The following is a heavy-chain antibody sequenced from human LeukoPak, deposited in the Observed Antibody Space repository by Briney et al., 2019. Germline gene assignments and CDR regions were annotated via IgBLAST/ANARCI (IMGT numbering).Heavy chain of an antibody. CDR2: INPNSGGT. CDR1: VYTFTGYY. D-gene: IGHD4-17*01. Sequence: ASVKVSCKASVYTFTGYYMHWVRQAPGQGLEWVGWINPNSGGTNYAQKFQGRVTMTRDTSISTAYVELSRLRSDDTAVYYWAKETVTTTANCFDPWGQGTLVTVSS. V-gene: IGHV1-2*02. J-gene: IGHJ5*02. CDR3: AKETVTTTANCFDP.